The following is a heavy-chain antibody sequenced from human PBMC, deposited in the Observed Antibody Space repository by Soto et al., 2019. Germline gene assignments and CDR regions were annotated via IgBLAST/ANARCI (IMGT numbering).Heavy chain of an antibody. CDR3: ARVGGWDIVLMVYAISGAFDI. D-gene: IGHD2-8*01. CDR1: GFTFSDYY. CDR2: ISSSGSTI. V-gene: IGHV3-11*01. J-gene: IGHJ3*02. Sequence: GGSLRLSCAASGFTFSDYYMSWIRQAPGKGLEWVSYISSSGSTIYYADSVKGRFTISRDNAKNSLYLQMNSLRAEDTAVYYCARVGGWDIVLMVYAISGAFDIWGQGTMVTVSS.